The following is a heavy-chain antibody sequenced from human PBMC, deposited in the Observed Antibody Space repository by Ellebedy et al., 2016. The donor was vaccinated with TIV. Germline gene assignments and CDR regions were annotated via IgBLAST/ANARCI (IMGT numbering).Heavy chain of an antibody. CDR2: IKQDGSEK. D-gene: IGHD3-9*01. CDR1: GFTFDDYV. V-gene: IGHV3-7*01. J-gene: IGHJ6*03. CDR3: ARDLTGRYYYMDV. Sequence: GESLKISCAASGFTFDDYVMHWVRQAPGKGLEWVANIKQDGSEKYYVDSVKGRFTISRDNAKNSLYLQMNSLRAEDTAVYYCARDLTGRYYYMDVWGKGTTVTVSS.